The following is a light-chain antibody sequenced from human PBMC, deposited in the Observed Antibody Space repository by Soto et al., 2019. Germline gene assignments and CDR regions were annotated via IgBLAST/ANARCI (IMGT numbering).Light chain of an antibody. V-gene: IGLV2-23*01. Sequence: QSALTQPASVSGSPGQSITISCTGTSGDVGHYNLVSWFQHHPGEAPKLLIYEGFRRPSGVSNRFSGSKSGNTASLTVSALQAEDEANYYCSSYAVSDTMIFGGGTKLTVL. CDR1: SGDVGHYNL. CDR3: SSYAVSDTMI. CDR2: EGF. J-gene: IGLJ2*01.